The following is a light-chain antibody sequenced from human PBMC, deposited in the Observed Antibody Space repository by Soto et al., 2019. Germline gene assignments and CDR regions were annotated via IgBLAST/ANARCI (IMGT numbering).Light chain of an antibody. CDR1: QSINSY. Sequence: DIQITQSPSSLSASVGDRVTITCRASQSINSYLNWYQQKPGKAPKFLIYAASSLQSGVPSRFSGSGSGTDFTLTISSLQSEDCATYYCQQSYSSPWTFGQGTKVEI. J-gene: IGKJ1*01. V-gene: IGKV1-39*01. CDR2: AAS. CDR3: QQSYSSPWT.